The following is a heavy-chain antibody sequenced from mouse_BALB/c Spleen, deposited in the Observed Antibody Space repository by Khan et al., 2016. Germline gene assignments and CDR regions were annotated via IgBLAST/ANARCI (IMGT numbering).Heavy chain of an antibody. CDR2: ISTYYGDA. Sequence: QVQLKQPGTELVRPGVSVKISCKGSGYTFTDYALHWVKQSPAQSLEWIGGISTYYGDANYNQKFKGKATMTVDKSSSTAYMELARLTSEDSAIYGCARGRYHGGGYYCDYGRRGTPLTVSS. J-gene: IGHJ2*01. V-gene: IGHV1S137*01. CDR3: ARGRYHGGGYYCDY. CDR1: GYTFTDYA. D-gene: IGHD1-1*02.